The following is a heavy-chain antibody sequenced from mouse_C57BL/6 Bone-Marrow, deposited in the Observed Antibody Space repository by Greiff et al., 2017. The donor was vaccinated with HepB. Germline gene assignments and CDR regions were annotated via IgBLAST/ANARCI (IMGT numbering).Heavy chain of an antibody. D-gene: IGHD2-2*01. CDR1: GFNIKDDY. V-gene: IGHV14-4*01. CDR2: IDPENGDT. J-gene: IGHJ2*01. CDR3: TGLPYFDY. Sequence: EVQLQQSVAELVRPGASVKLSCTASGFNIKDDYMHWVKQRPEQGLEWIGWIDPENGDTEYASKFQGKATITADTSSNTAYLQLSSLTSEDTAVYYCTGLPYFDYWGQGTTLTVSS.